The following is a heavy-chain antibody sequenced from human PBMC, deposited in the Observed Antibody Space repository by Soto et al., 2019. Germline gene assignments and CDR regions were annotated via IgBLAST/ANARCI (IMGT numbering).Heavy chain of an antibody. V-gene: IGHV4-39*01. D-gene: IGHD3-3*02. J-gene: IGHJ6*02. CDR1: GGSISSSSYY. CDR3: ARAAFLEWSPGQFDYYYGMDV. Sequence: SETLSLTCTVSGGSISSSSYYWGWIRQPPGKGLEWIGSIYYSGSTYYNPSLKSRVTISVDTSKNQFSLKLSSVTAADTAVYYCARAAFLEWSPGQFDYYYGMDVWGQGTTVTVSS. CDR2: IYYSGST.